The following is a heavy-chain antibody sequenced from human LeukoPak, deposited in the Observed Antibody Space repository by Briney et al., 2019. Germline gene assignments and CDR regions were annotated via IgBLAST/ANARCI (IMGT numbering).Heavy chain of an antibody. CDR2: IIPTLGIA. V-gene: IGHV1-69*04. D-gene: IGHD6-13*01. J-gene: IGHJ4*02. CDR3: AVSEGLSYSTCGY. CDR1: GGTFSSYA. Sequence: SVKVSCKASGGTFSSYAISWVRQAPGQGLEWMGRIIPTLGIANHAQKFQGRVTITADKSTSTAYMELSSLRSEDTAIYYCAVSEGLSYSTCGYWGQGTLVTVSS.